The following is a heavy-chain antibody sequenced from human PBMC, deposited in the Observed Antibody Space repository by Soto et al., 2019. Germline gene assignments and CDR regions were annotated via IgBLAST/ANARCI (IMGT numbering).Heavy chain of an antibody. D-gene: IGHD2-2*01. CDR3: ARHKGVTSLDY. CDR2: IWSDGSSK. Sequence: QVQLVQSEGGVVQPGRSLRLSCVMSGISFRNSGMHWVRQAPGKGLEWVAMIWSDGSSKFYADSVQGRFTISRDNSMGTLYLQMTSLRPEDTAIYYCARHKGVTSLDYWGQGTLVTVSS. V-gene: IGHV3-33*01. CDR1: GISFRNSG. J-gene: IGHJ4*02.